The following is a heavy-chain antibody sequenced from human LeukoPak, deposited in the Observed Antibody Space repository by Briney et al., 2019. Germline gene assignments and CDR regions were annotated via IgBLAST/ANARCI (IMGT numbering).Heavy chain of an antibody. J-gene: IGHJ6*02. D-gene: IGHD2-15*01. V-gene: IGHV3-53*01. CDR1: GFTFSSYV. CDR2: IYSGGST. CDR3: ASSYCSGGSCYLWYYYYGMDV. Sequence: GGSLRLSCAASGFTFSSYVMSWVRQAPGKGLEWVSVIYSGGSTYYADSVKGRFTISRDNSKNTLYLQMNSLRAEDTAVYYCASSYCSGGSCYLWYYYYGMDVWGQGTTVTVSS.